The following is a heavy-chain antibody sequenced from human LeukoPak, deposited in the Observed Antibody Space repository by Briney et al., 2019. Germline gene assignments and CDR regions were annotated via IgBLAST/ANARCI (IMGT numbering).Heavy chain of an antibody. CDR2: IYTSGTT. CDR1: GDSISSYY. J-gene: IGHJ4*02. CDR3: ARDGYGSGSRIDY. Sequence: SETLSLTCTASGDSISSYYWSWIRQPAGKGLEWIGRIYTSGTTNYNPSLKSRVTMSLDTSKNQFSLKLTSVTAADTAVYYCARDGYGSGSRIDYWGQGTLVTVSS. D-gene: IGHD3-10*01. V-gene: IGHV4-4*07.